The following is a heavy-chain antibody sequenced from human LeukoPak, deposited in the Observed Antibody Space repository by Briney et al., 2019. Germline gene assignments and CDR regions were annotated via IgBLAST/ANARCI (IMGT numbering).Heavy chain of an antibody. Sequence: SETLSLTCTVSGGSISSGDYYWSWIRQPPGKGLEWIGYIYYSGSTYYNPSLKSRVTISVDTSKNQFSLKLSSETAADTAVYYCARWCTDRSTDYWGQGTLVTVSS. CDR3: ARWCTDRSTDY. CDR2: IYYSGST. V-gene: IGHV4-30-4*01. D-gene: IGHD2-2*01. CDR1: GGSISSGDYY. J-gene: IGHJ4*02.